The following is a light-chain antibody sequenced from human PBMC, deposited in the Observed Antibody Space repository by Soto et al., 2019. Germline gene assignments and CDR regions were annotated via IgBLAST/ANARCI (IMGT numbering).Light chain of an antibody. Sequence: DIVMTQXPDXXXXSLGERATXNCKSSQSILDRSRNKYYLAWYQQKSGQPPKLLIYWASLREPGVPDRFTGSGSGTDFTLTINSLQAEDVAVYYCQQYFTSPWTFGQGTKVEI. V-gene: IGKV4-1*01. CDR3: QQYFTSPWT. CDR2: WAS. CDR1: QSILDRSRNKYY. J-gene: IGKJ1*01.